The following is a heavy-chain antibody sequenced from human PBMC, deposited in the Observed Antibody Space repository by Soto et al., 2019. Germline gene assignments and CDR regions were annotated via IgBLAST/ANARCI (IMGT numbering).Heavy chain of an antibody. D-gene: IGHD3-9*01. CDR2: ISAYNGNT. V-gene: IGHV1-18*01. CDR3: ARDRLRYFDWLLSDAFDI. Sequence: ASVKVSCKASGYTFTSYGISWVRQAPGQGREWMGWISAYNGNTNYAQKLQGRVTMTTDTSTSTAYMELRSLRSDDTAVYYCARDRLRYFDWLLSDAFDIWGQGXMVTVSS. J-gene: IGHJ3*02. CDR1: GYTFTSYG.